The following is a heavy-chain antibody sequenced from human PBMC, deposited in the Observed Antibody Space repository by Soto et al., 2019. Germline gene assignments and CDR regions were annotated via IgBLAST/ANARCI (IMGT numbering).Heavy chain of an antibody. Sequence: QVHLVQSGAEVKKPGASVKVSCRASGYRFTDYYLHWVRQAPGQGLEWMGWINPNDGDTTYAQNFHGRATLTRDTAVSTAYMQLDRLTFDDTALFYCARDLGDGSQPFDFWGQGTLVTVSS. CDR1: GYRFTDYY. CDR3: ARDLGDGSQPFDF. CDR2: INPNDGDT. D-gene: IGHD2-15*01. V-gene: IGHV1-2*02. J-gene: IGHJ4*02.